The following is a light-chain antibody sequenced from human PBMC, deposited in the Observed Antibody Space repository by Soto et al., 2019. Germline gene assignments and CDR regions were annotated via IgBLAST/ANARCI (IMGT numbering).Light chain of an antibody. CDR1: SSDVGGYKY. V-gene: IGLV2-14*01. CDR2: EVT. J-gene: IGLJ1*01. CDR3: SSYTSGTTLV. Sequence: QSALTQPASVSGSPGQSITISCTGTSSDVGGYKYVSWYQQHPGKAPKLMIFEVTYRPSGVSNRFSGSQSGNTASLTISGLQAEDEADYYCSSYTSGTTLVFGTGTKVTVL.